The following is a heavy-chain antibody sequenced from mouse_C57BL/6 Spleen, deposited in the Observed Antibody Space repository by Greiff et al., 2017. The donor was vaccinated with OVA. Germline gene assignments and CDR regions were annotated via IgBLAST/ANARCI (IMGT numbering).Heavy chain of an antibody. V-gene: IGHV1-26*01. CDR3: ARSATPLDC. CDR2: INPNNGGT. D-gene: IGHD6-1*01. CDR1: GYTFTDYY. J-gene: IGHJ2*01. Sequence: VQLQQSGPELVKPGASVKISCKASGYTFTDYYMNWVKQSHGKSLEWIGDINPNNGGTSYNQKFKGKATLTVDKSSSTAYMELRSLTSEDSAVXSCARSATPLDCWGQGTTPTVPS.